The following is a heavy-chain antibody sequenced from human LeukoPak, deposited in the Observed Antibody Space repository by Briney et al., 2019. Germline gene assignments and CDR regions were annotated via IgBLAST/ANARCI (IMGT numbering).Heavy chain of an antibody. J-gene: IGHJ4*02. CDR2: IWYDGGTK. D-gene: IGHD3-22*01. V-gene: IGHV3-33*01. CDR3: ARGSGHYYYYFDY. Sequence: GGSLRLSCAASGLTFSTYGMHWVRQAQGKGLEWVALIWYDGGTKYYADSVKGRFTISRDNSKNTLYLQMNGLRAEDTAVYYCARGSGHYYYYFDYWGQGTLVTVSS. CDR1: GLTFSTYG.